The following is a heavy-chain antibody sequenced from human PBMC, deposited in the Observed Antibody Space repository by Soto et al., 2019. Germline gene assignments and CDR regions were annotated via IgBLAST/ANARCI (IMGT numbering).Heavy chain of an antibody. CDR1: GDSVSSHTAA. J-gene: IGHJ3*01. CDR2: TLYRSKWYN. V-gene: IGHV6-1*01. D-gene: IGHD2-15*01. Sequence: PSQTLSRTCVISGDSVSSHTAAWNWIRQSPSRGLEWLGRTLYRSKWYNEYALSVNSRITIDPDTSKNQFSLQLNSVTPEDTAVYYSARGGWYAFDVWGQGIMVTVSS. CDR3: ARGGWYAFDV.